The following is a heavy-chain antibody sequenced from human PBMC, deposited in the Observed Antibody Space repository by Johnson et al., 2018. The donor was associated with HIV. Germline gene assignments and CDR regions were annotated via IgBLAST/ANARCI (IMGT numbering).Heavy chain of an antibody. CDR3: ARGVRNSYGYLLGTFDI. J-gene: IGHJ3*02. CDR1: GFTFSSYA. CDR2: IYSGGST. V-gene: IGHV3-NL1*01. D-gene: IGHD5-18*01. Sequence: QVQLVESGGGVVQPGRSLRLSCAASGFTFSSYAMHWVRQAPGKGLEWVSVIYSGGSTYYADSVKGRFTISRDNSKNTLYLQMNSLRAEDTAVYYCARGVRNSYGYLLGTFDIWGQGTMVTVSS.